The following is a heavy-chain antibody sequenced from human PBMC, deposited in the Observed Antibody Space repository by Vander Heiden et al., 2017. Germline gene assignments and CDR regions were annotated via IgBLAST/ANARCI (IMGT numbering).Heavy chain of an antibody. V-gene: IGHV1-2*06. D-gene: IGHD6-13*01. CDR1: GYTLTGYY. CDR2: INPNIGGT. CDR3: ARGGYSSRGYFDY. J-gene: IGHJ4*02. Sequence: QVPLVPSRAAVMKPGASVKVSCKASGYTLTGYYIHLVRQDPGQGLEWMGRINPNIGGTNYAQRFQGRVTMTRDTSISTAYMELSRLRSDDTAVYYCARGGYSSRGYFDYWGQGTLVTVSS.